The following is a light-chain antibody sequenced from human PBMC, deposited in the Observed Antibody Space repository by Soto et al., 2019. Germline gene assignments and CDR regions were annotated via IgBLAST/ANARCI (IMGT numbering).Light chain of an antibody. CDR3: QQYNSYPWT. Sequence: IHVSLSPSTVSASVGDRVTITCRASQSISSWLAWYQQKPGKAPKLLIYDASSLESGVPSRFSGSGSGTEFTLTITSLQPDDFATYYCQQYNSYPWTFGQGTKVDIK. J-gene: IGKJ1*01. CDR1: QSISSW. V-gene: IGKV1-5*01. CDR2: DAS.